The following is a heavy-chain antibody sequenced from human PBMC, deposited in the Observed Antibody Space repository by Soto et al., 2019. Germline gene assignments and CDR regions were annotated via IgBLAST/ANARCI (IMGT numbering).Heavy chain of an antibody. J-gene: IGHJ5*02. CDR2: IKRKSDGGTT. CDR3: ITVSFRSPS. Sequence: EVQLVESGGGLVKPGGSLRLSCAASGFTFSNAWMNWVRQAPGKGLEWVGLIKRKSDGGTTDYAAPVKGRFTISRDDSKNTVYLQMNSLKTEDTAVYYCITVSFRSPSWGQGTLVTVSS. D-gene: IGHD2-15*01. V-gene: IGHV3-15*07. CDR1: GFTFSNAW.